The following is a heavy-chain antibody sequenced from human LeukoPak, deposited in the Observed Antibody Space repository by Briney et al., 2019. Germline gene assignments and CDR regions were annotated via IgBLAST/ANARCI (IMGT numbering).Heavy chain of an antibody. CDR3: ARERSPIGSLDAFDI. V-gene: IGHV3-23*01. Sequence: PGGSLRLSCAASGFTFSSYAMSWVRQAPGKGLEWVSAISGSGGSTYYADSVKGRFTISRDNAKNSLYLQMNSLRAEDTAVYYCARERSPIGSLDAFDIWGQGTMVTVSS. CDR2: ISGSGGST. CDR1: GFTFSSYA. D-gene: IGHD2-15*01. J-gene: IGHJ3*02.